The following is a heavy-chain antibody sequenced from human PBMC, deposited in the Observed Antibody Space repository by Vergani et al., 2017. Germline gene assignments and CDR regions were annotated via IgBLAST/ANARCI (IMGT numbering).Heavy chain of an antibody. CDR2: ISYDGSNK. Sequence: QVQLVESGGGVVQPGRSLRLSCAASGFTFSSYGMHWVRQAPGKGLEWVAVISYDGSNKYYADSVKGRFTISRDNSKNTLYLQMNSRRAEDTAVYYCAKEEGAMVFDYWGQGTLVTVSS. CDR1: GFTFSSYG. J-gene: IGHJ4*02. CDR3: AKEEGAMVFDY. D-gene: IGHD5-18*01. V-gene: IGHV3-30*18.